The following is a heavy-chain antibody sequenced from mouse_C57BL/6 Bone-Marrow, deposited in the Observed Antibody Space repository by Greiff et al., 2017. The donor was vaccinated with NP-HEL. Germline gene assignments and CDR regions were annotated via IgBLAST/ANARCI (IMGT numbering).Heavy chain of an antibody. CDR2: ISSGGSYT. CDR3: ARTGVTTEVASAWFAY. V-gene: IGHV5-6*01. Sequence: EVQVVESGGDLVKPGGSLKLSCAASGFTFSSYGMSWVRQTPDKRLEWVATISSGGSYTYYPDSVKGRFTISRDNAKNTLFLQMSSLRSEATAIYYCARTGVTTEVASAWFAYWGQGTLVTVSA. D-gene: IGHD1-1*01. J-gene: IGHJ3*01. CDR1: GFTFSSYG.